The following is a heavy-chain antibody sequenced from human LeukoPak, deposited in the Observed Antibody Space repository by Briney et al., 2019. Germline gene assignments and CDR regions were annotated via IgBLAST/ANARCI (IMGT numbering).Heavy chain of an antibody. CDR3: ARGRGYSYGERPLYFDY. V-gene: IGHV3-66*01. Sequence: GGSLRLSCAASGFTVSSNYVSWVRQAPGKGLERGSVIYRSGRTYYSDSVKGRFTISRDNSKNTLYLQMNSLRAEDTAVYYCARGRGYSYGERPLYFDYWGQGTLVTVSS. D-gene: IGHD5-18*01. CDR2: IYRSGRT. J-gene: IGHJ4*02. CDR1: GFTVSSNY.